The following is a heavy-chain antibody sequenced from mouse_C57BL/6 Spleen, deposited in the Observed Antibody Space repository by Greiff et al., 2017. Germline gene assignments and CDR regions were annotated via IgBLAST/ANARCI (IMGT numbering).Heavy chain of an antibody. D-gene: IGHD2-9*01. V-gene: IGHV1-50*01. CDR2: IDPSDSYT. J-gene: IGHJ2*01. CDR1: GYTFTSYW. CDR3: ARSPYYGYDKGGFDY. Sequence: QVQLQQPGAELVKPGASVKLSCKASGYTFTSYWMQWVKQRPGQGLEWIGEIDPSDSYTNYNQKFKGKATLTVDTSSSTAYMQLSSLTSEDSAVYYCARSPYYGYDKGGFDYWGQGTTLTVPS.